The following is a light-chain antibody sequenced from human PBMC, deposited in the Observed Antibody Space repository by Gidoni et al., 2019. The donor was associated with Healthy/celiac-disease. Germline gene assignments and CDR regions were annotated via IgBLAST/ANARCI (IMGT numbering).Light chain of an antibody. CDR3: NSWDSSGNHVV. CDR1: SLRSYY. CDR2: GKN. V-gene: IGLV3-19*02. Sequence: YTVRITCQGDSLRSYYASWYQQKPGQAPVRVIYGKNNRPAGIPDRFSGSSSGNTASLTITGAQAEDEADYYCNSWDSSGNHVVFGGGTKLTVL. J-gene: IGLJ2*01.